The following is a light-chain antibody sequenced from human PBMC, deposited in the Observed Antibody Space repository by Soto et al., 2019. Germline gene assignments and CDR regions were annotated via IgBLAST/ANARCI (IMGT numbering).Light chain of an antibody. Sequence: DIQMTQSPSSLSASVGDRVTITCLASHDIGNYLNWYQQKPGKAPNLLIYYASNLETGVSSRFSGSGSGTDFTFTISSLQPEDIATYFCQQYENLPRFIFGPGTKVDIK. J-gene: IGKJ3*01. V-gene: IGKV1-33*01. CDR2: YAS. CDR1: HDIGNY. CDR3: QQYENLPRFI.